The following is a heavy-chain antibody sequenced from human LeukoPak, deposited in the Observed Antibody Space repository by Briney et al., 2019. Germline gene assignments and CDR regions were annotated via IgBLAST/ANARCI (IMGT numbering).Heavy chain of an antibody. CDR3: AKDNQYFDY. V-gene: IGHV3-23*01. CDR1: GFTFSSYA. Sequence: GGSLRLSCAAAGFTFSSYAMSWVRRAPGKGLEWVSAISGSGGSSYYADSVKGRFTISRDNSKNTLYVQMNSLRAEDMAVYYCAKDNQYFDYWGQGTLVTVSS. CDR2: ISGSGGSS. J-gene: IGHJ4*02.